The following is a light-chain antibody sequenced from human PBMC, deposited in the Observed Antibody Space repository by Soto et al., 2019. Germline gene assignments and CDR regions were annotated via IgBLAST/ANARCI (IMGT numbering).Light chain of an antibody. V-gene: IGKV4-1*01. J-gene: IGKJ1*01. CDR1: QSVLYSSNNKNY. CDR2: WAS. CDR3: QQYFSTPQT. Sequence: DIVMTQSPDSLAVSLGERATINCKSSQSVLYSSNNKNYLGWYQQKPGQSPKLLIYWASTRESGVPDRFSGSGSGTDFTLTIASLQAEDVAVYYCQQYFSTPQTFDQGTKVEIK.